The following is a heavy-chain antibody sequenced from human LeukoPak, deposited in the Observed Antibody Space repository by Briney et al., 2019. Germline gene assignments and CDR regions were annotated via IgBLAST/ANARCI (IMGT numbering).Heavy chain of an antibody. Sequence: GGSLRLSCAASGSTFSSYSMNWVRQAPGKGLEWVSSIGSSSNYIYYADSLKGRFTISRDNAKNSLYLQMNSLRAEDTAVYYCARSLSSSWYGAFDIWGQGTMVTVSS. CDR1: GSTFSSYS. D-gene: IGHD6-13*01. CDR2: IGSSSNYI. CDR3: ARSLSSSWYGAFDI. J-gene: IGHJ3*02. V-gene: IGHV3-21*01.